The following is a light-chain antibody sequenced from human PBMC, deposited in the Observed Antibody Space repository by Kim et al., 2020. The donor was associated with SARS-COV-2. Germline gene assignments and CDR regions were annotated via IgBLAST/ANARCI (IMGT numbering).Light chain of an antibody. V-gene: IGLV3-19*01. J-gene: IGLJ3*02. CDR3: NSRDSGGIHWV. CDR2: GKN. CDR1: SLRTYY. Sequence: SSELTQDPPVSVALGQTVRITCQGDSLRTYYASWYQQKPGQAPVPVIFGKNKRPSGIPDRFSGSSSGNTASLTITGAQVADEADYYCNSRDSGGIHWVFGGGTQLTVL.